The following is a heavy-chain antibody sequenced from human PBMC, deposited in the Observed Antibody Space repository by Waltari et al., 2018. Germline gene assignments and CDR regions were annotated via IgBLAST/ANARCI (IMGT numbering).Heavy chain of an antibody. V-gene: IGHV4-34*01. CDR2: IKHFGST. CDR3: AREARRGSGYYTYYYYYGMDV. CDR1: GGSFSGYS. D-gene: IGHD3-3*01. Sequence: QVQLQQWGAGLLKPSETLSLTCAVYGGSFSGYSWSWIRQPPGKGLEWIGEIKHFGSTNSNPAPKSRVTISVDTSNNQCSLKLSSVTAADTAVYYCAREARRGSGYYTYYYYYGMDVWGQGTTVTVSS. J-gene: IGHJ6*02.